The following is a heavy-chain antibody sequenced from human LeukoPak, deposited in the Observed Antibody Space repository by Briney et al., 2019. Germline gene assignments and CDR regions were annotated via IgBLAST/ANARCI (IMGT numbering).Heavy chain of an antibody. V-gene: IGHV4-59*08. CDR3: ARYDYDSGHPGSWFDP. CDR2: MHYSGLT. D-gene: IGHD3-22*01. J-gene: IGHJ5*02. CDR1: GDSMSSSY. Sequence: PSETLSLTCTVSGDSMSSSYWSWIRQPPGKGREWIGYMHYSGLTNHNPSLKSRVTISVDTSRNQFSLKLSSVTAADTAVYYCARYDYDSGHPGSWFDPWGQGTLVTVSS.